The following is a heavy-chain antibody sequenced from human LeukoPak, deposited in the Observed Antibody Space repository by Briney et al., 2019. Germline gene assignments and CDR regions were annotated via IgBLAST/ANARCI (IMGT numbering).Heavy chain of an antibody. J-gene: IGHJ4*02. D-gene: IGHD5-18*01. CDR1: RFSLSTGGRC. V-gene: IGHV2-70*11. Sequence: ASGPTLVNPTQTLTLTCTFSRFSLSTGGRCVSGIRQPPGKSLEWLSRIDWDDDKYYSTSLKTRLTISKATSKNQVVLTVTNMHPVDTATYYCARSGYSYGCPDWGQGTLVTVSS. CDR2: IDWDDDK. CDR3: ARSGYSYGCPD.